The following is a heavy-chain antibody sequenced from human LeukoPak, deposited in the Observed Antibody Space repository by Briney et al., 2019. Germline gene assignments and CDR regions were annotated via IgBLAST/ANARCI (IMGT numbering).Heavy chain of an antibody. CDR3: ATEWSGSDYTNYMSFPTGNVGVGVPCFDS. CDR2: FDPEDAET. CDR1: VYTLTASP. Sequence: ASEKVSLKVAVYTLTASPMHPLTPATGRGLEWMGGFDPEDAETIYAQKFNGRVTMTEDTSTDTAYMELSSMRSEDKSVYFCATEWSGSDYTNYMSFPTGNVGVGVPCFDSWGQGTPVTVSS. J-gene: IGHJ5*01. V-gene: IGHV1-24*01. D-gene: IGHD4-11*01.